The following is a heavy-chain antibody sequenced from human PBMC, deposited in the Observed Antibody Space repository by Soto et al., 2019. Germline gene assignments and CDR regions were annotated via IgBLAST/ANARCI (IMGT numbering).Heavy chain of an antibody. CDR3: ARDQLLFFFQAEDGIRDVRSVSAFLLNRSSDL. Sequence: EKGLEWVSVIYSGGSTYYADSVKVRFNISRDNSKNTLDLQMNSLRAEDAAVYYGARDQLLFFFQAEDGIRDVRSVSAFLLNRSSDL. CDR2: IYSGGST. V-gene: IGHV3-53*01. J-gene: IGHJ2*01. D-gene: IGHD3-10*02.